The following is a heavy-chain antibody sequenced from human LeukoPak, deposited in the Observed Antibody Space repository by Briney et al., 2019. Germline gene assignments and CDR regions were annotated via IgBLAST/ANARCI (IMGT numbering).Heavy chain of an antibody. Sequence: GGSLRLSCAASGFTFSSYAMSWVRQAPGKGLEWVSAISGSGGSTYYADSVKGRFTISRDNSKNTLYLQMNSLRAEDTAVYYCVYGSGSYYYYYYYYYMDVWGKGTTVTVSS. CDR3: VYGSGSYYYYYYYYYMDV. J-gene: IGHJ6*03. D-gene: IGHD3-10*01. V-gene: IGHV3-23*01. CDR2: ISGSGGST. CDR1: GFTFSSYA.